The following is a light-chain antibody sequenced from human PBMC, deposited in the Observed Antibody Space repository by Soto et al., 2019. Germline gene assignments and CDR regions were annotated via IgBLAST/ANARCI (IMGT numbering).Light chain of an antibody. CDR3: NKYGGSHCYS. V-gene: IGKV3-20*01. CDR1: QSVSSSD. Sequence: EIVLTQSPGTLSLSPGDRATLSCRASQSVSSSDLAWYQQKPGQAPRLLIYGASTRATGIPDRFSGSGSGRHFTLTISRLETEAFAGYYCNKYGGSHCYSFGKGTHLDIK. J-gene: IGKJ2*01. CDR2: GAS.